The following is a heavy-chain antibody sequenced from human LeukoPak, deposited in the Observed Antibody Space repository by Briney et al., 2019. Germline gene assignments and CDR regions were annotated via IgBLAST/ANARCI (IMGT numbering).Heavy chain of an antibody. V-gene: IGHV4-59*01. CDR3: ARDTAAGI. CDR2: IYYSGST. D-gene: IGHD6-13*01. J-gene: IGHJ4*02. CDR1: GGSISTYY. Sequence: SETLSLTCTVSGGSISTYYWSWIRQPPGKGLEWIGNIYYSGSTNYNPSLKSRVTISVDTSKNQFSLKLSSVTAADTAVYYCARDTAAGIWGQGTLVTVSS.